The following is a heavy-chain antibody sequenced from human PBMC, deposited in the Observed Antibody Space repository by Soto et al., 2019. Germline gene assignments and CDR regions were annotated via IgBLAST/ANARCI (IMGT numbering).Heavy chain of an antibody. CDR1: GGSISSYY. CDR2: IYYSGST. J-gene: IGHJ5*02. CDR3: ARVLFGRGNWFDP. V-gene: IGHV4-59*01. D-gene: IGHD3-3*01. Sequence: QVQLQESGPGLVKPSETLSLTCTVSGGSISSYYCSWIRQPPGKGLEWIGYIYYSGSTNYNPSLKSRVTISVDTSKNQFSLKLSSVTAADTAVYYCARVLFGRGNWFDPWGQGTLVTVSS.